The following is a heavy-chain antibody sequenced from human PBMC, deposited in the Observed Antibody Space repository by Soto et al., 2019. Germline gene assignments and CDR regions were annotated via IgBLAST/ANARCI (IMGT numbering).Heavy chain of an antibody. D-gene: IGHD1-26*01. Sequence: EVQLLESGGGLVQPGGSLRLSCAASGFTFSSYAMSWVRQAPGKGLEWVSAISGSGGSTYYADSVKGRFTISRDNSKNSLYLQMNSLRAEDTAVYYCAKDLISGSLPGGWGQGTLVTVSS. CDR2: ISGSGGST. CDR1: GFTFSSYA. CDR3: AKDLISGSLPGG. J-gene: IGHJ4*02. V-gene: IGHV3-23*01.